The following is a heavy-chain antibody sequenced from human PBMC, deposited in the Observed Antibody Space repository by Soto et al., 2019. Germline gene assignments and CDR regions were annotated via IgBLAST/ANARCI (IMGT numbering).Heavy chain of an antibody. V-gene: IGHV3-23*01. D-gene: IGHD2-15*01. J-gene: IGHJ4*01. Sequence: PGGSLRLSCAASGFTFTSHAINWVRQAPGKGLEWVSGITPGGDNTYYADSVKGRSTISRDNSKNTLYLQMNNLRAEDTALYYCPKNSGGTCYSEVDSWDQETLDTVSS. CDR2: ITPGGDNT. CDR1: GFTFTSHA. CDR3: PKNSGGTCYSEVDS.